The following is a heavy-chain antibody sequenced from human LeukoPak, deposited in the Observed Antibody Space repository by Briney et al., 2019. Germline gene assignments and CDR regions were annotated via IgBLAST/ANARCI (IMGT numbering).Heavy chain of an antibody. CDR2: IKQDGSEK. D-gene: IGHD5-24*01. CDR1: GFTFSSYG. J-gene: IGHJ4*02. Sequence: PGGSLRLSCAASGFTFSSYGMHWVRQAPGKGLEWVANIKQDGSEKYYVDSVKGRFTISRDNAKNSLYLQMNSLRAEDTAVYYCARDFEDGYNNWGQGTLVTVSS. V-gene: IGHV3-7*04. CDR3: ARDFEDGYNN.